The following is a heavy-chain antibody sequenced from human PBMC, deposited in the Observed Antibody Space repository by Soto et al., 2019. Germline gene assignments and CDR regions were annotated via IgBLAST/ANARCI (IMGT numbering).Heavy chain of an antibody. CDR1: GFTFSNYA. Sequence: VQLLESGGGLLQPGGSLRLSCAASGFTFSNYAMSWVRQAPGKALEWVSSINIVGGNTNYADSVRGRFTMSRDDSKNTVFLQMNSLRAEDTAIYYCTKNYYFDSWGQGTLITVSS. CDR3: TKNYYFDS. J-gene: IGHJ4*02. CDR2: INIVGGNT. V-gene: IGHV3-23*01.